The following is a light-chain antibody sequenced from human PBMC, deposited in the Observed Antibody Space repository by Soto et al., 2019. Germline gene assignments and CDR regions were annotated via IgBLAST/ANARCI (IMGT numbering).Light chain of an antibody. J-gene: IGKJ1*01. CDR2: CAS. V-gene: IGKV4-1*01. Sequence: DIVMTQSQDSLAVSLGERATINCKSSHCVLYSFHNTNGLAWYQQKPGKPPKLLTYCASTREYRVADRFSGSGSGTDFALTISCLQAEDVAFYYCQQYYSTPQTFGQGTKVEIK. CDR1: HCVLYSFHNTNG. CDR3: QQYYSTPQT.